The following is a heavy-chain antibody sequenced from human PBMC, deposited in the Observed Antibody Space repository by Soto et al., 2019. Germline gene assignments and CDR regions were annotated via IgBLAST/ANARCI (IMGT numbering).Heavy chain of an antibody. D-gene: IGHD2-15*01. CDR3: ARVAVAARPRWYNWFDP. J-gene: IGHJ5*02. CDR1: GYTFTDYD. V-gene: IGHV1-8*01. Sequence: QEQLVQSGAEVKKPGASVKVSCKTSGYTFTDYDINWVRQATGQGLEWIGWMNPNSGETGYAQKFRGKVTMPRRTSLSTAYLERRSLRSEDTAVYYCARVAVAARPRWYNWFDPWGQGTLVTVSS. CDR2: MNPNSGET.